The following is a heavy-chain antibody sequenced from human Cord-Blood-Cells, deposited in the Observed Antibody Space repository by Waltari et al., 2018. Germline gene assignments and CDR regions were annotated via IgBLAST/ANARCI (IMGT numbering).Heavy chain of an antibody. Sequence: HLQLQESGPGLVMPSETLSLTCTVAGGSISSTSYYWCWILQHPGKGLEWIGSIYYRGSTYYNTSLKSRVTISVDTYKNQFSLKLSAVTAADTAVYYCARRGYSSSFDYWGQGTLVTVSS. CDR2: IYYRGST. D-gene: IGHD6-13*01. V-gene: IGHV4-39*01. CDR1: GGSISSTSYY. CDR3: ARRGYSSSFDY. J-gene: IGHJ4*02.